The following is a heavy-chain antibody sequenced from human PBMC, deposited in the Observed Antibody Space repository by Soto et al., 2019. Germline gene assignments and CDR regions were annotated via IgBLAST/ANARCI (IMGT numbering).Heavy chain of an antibody. CDR3: ARGSSYYPTLHFDY. CDR2: IKQDGSEK. CDR1: GFTFSSYL. J-gene: IGHJ4*02. Sequence: PGGSLRLPCAAPGFTFSSYLMSWVRQAPEKGLEGVADIKQDGSEKYYGDSVKGRFTISRDNAKNSLYPQMNSLRAEDTAVYYCARGSSYYPTLHFDYWGQGTLVTVSS. D-gene: IGHD3-22*01. V-gene: IGHV3-7*01.